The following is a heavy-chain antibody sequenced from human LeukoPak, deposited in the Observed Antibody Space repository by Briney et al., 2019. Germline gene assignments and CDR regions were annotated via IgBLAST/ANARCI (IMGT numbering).Heavy chain of an antibody. CDR2: IYYSGST. V-gene: IGHV4-39*01. J-gene: IGHJ4*02. D-gene: IGHD3-10*01. CDR3: ARLPPRTTYYYGSGSYFDY. Sequence: KPSETLSLTCTVSGGSISSSSYYWGWIRQPPGKGLEWIGSIYYSGSTYYNPSLKSRVTISVDTSKNQFSLKLSSVTAADTAVYYCARLPPRTTYYYGSGSYFDYWGQGTLVTVSS. CDR1: GGSISSSSYY.